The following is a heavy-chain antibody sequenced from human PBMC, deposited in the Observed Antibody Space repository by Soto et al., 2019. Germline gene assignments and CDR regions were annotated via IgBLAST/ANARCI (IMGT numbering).Heavy chain of an antibody. D-gene: IGHD6-13*01. CDR2: IIPILGIA. V-gene: IGHV1-69*04. CDR1: GYSFTSYW. J-gene: IGHJ5*02. CDR3: ARAPRGIAAAGTNWFDP. Sequence: KISCKGSGYSFTSYWISWVRQAPGQGLEWMGRIIPILGIANYAQKFQGRVTITADKSTSTAYMELSSLRSEDTAVYYCARAPRGIAAAGTNWFDPWGQGTLVTVSS.